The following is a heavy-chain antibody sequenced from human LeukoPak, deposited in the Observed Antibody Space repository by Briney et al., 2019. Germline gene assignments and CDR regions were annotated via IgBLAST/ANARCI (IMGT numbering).Heavy chain of an antibody. CDR1: GYPFTNFY. D-gene: IGHD3-16*01. CDR2: THPVSGDT. V-gene: IGHV1-2*02. Sequence: ASVKVSCKASGYPFTNFYVHWVRLAPGQGLEWLGWTHPVSGDTIYAQKFQGRVTMARDTSISTAYMELTSLTSDDTAVYYCARMTHTLGATYSHFDYWGQGTLVTVSS. J-gene: IGHJ4*02. CDR3: ARMTHTLGATYSHFDY.